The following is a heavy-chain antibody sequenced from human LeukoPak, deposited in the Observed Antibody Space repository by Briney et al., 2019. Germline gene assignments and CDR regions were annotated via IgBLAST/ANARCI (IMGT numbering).Heavy chain of an antibody. CDR1: GYTFTDYY. CDR3: ARDVGLLSQYYYGSGSYPTSYYYYGMDV. D-gene: IGHD3-10*01. J-gene: IGHJ6*02. CDR2: INPNNGDT. Sequence: GASVKVSCKASGYTFTDYYIHWVRQAPGQGLEWMGLINPNNGDTTYAQKFQGRVTVTRDTSTSTVYMELSSLRAEDTAVYYCARDVGLLSQYYYGSGSYPTSYYYYGMDVWGQGTTVTVSS. V-gene: IGHV1-46*01.